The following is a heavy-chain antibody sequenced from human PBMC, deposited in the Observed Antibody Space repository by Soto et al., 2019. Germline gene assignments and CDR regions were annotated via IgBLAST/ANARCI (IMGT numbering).Heavy chain of an antibody. Sequence: QVQLVQSGAEVKKPGSSVKVSCKASGGTFSSYTISWVRQAPGQGLEWMGRIIPILGIANYAQKFQGRVTITADKSTSTAYMELSSLRSEDTAVYYCARDRMLRFGELTYYGMDVWGQGTTVTVSS. CDR1: GGTFSSYT. CDR2: IIPILGIA. CDR3: ARDRMLRFGELTYYGMDV. V-gene: IGHV1-69*08. J-gene: IGHJ6*02. D-gene: IGHD3-10*01.